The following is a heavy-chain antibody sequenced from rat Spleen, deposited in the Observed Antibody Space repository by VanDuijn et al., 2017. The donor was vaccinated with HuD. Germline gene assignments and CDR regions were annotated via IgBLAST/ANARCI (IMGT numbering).Heavy chain of an antibody. Sequence: EVQLVESDGGLVQPGRSLKLSCAASGFTFSDFYMAWVRQAPKKGLEWVASITYEGSSTYYGDSVKGRFTISRDNAKSTLYLQMDSLRSEDTATYYCARRVYSNYPYFDYWGQGVMVTVSS. J-gene: IGHJ2*01. CDR3: ARRVYSNYPYFDY. V-gene: IGHV5-22*01. D-gene: IGHD1-2*01. CDR2: ITYEGSST. CDR1: GFTFSDFY.